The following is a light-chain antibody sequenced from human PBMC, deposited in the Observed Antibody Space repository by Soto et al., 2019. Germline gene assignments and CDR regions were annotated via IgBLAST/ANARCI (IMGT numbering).Light chain of an antibody. CDR2: WAS. V-gene: IGKV4-1*01. Sequence: IVMTQSPDSLSVSLVERATINCKSSQSVLYRSDSKNYLAWYQQKPGQPPKLLIYWASARESGVPDRFSGSGSGTDFTLTISSLQAEDVAVYYCQQYYLAPLTFGPGTKVDIK. CDR3: QQYYLAPLT. J-gene: IGKJ3*01. CDR1: QSVLYRSDSKNY.